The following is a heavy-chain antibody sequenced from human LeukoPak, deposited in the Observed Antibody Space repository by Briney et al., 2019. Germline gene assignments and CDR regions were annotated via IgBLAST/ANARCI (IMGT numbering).Heavy chain of an antibody. CDR1: GYTFTSYA. V-gene: IGHV1-3*01. J-gene: IGHJ4*02. CDR3: ASSPRGYDILTGETEI. CDR2: INAGNGNT. D-gene: IGHD3-9*01. Sequence: ASVQVSCTASGYTFTSYAMHWVRQAPGQRLEWMGWINAGNGNTKYSQKFQGRVTITRDTSASTAYMELSSLRSEDTAVYYCASSPRGYDILTGETEIWGQGTLVTVSS.